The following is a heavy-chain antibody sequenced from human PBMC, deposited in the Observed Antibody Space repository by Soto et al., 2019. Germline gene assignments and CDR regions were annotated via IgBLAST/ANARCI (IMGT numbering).Heavy chain of an antibody. D-gene: IGHD3-10*01. V-gene: IGHV4-34*01. Sequence: SETLSLTCAVYGGSFSGYIWTWIRQSPRKGLQLIGQINHSGSSYYNPSLKSRVTISLLSSSDRFSLELSSVTVADTAVYYCARGLFSETSYSGGWYYFDNWSQGTLVTVSS. CDR1: GGSFSGYI. J-gene: IGHJ4*02. CDR3: ARGLFSETSYSGGWYYFDN. CDR2: INHSGSS.